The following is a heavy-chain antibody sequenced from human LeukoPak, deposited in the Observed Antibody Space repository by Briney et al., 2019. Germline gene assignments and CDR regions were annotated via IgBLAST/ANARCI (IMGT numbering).Heavy chain of an antibody. V-gene: IGHV3-74*01. D-gene: IGHD2-15*01. Sequence: GGSLRLYCAASGHTFSNYWMPWVRQAPGKGLVWVSRNNTDGSRTTYADSVRGRFTISRDNAKNTLYLQMNSLRAEDTAVFYCVRESYCSGGSCYSGRAFDIWGQGTMVTVSS. J-gene: IGHJ3*02. CDR3: VRESYCSGGSCYSGRAFDI. CDR1: GHTFSNYW. CDR2: NNTDGSRT.